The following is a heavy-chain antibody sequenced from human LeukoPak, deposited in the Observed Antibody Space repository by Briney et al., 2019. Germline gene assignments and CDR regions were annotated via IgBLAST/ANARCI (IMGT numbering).Heavy chain of an antibody. CDR1: GGSFSGYY. CDR3: ARGPYYYDSSGYYYYCYYYMDV. CDR2: INHSGST. Sequence: NPSETLSLTCAVYGGSFSGYYWSWIRQPPGKGLEWIGEINHSGSTNYNPSLKSRVTISVDTSKNQFSLKLSSVTAADTAVYYCARGPYYYDSSGYYYYCYYYMDVWGKGTTVTVSS. D-gene: IGHD3-22*01. V-gene: IGHV4-34*01. J-gene: IGHJ6*03.